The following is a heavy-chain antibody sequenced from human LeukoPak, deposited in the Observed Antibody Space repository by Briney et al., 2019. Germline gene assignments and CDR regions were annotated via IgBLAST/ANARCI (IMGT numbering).Heavy chain of an antibody. CDR3: AGGFWSASSY. V-gene: IGHV3-48*01. CDR1: GFTFRNYS. Sequence: HPGGSLRLSCAASGFTFRNYSMNWVRQAPGKGLEWVSYIGSSSITIDYADSVKGRFTISRDNVKNLLYLQMNSLRAEDTAIYYCAGGFWSASSYWGQGTLVTVSS. CDR2: IGSSSITI. D-gene: IGHD3-3*01. J-gene: IGHJ4*02.